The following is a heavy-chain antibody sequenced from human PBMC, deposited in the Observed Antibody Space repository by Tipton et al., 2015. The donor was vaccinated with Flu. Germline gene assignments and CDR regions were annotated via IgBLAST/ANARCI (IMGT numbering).Heavy chain of an antibody. Sequence: LRLSCTVSGDSIGSGGDYWSWIRQRPGKGLEWIGSIYYSGSTYYNPSLESRLSISVDTSKNQFSLKLISMTAADTAVYYCARDQGFGGGMTYDYYAMDVWGQGTTVTVSS. CDR1: GDSIGSGGDY. CDR3: ARDQGFGGGMTYDYYAMDV. V-gene: IGHV4-31*03. J-gene: IGHJ6*02. D-gene: IGHD3-10*01. CDR2: IYYSGST.